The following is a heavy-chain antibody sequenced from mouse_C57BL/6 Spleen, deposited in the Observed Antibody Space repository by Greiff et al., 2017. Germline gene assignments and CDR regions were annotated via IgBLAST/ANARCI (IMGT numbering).Heavy chain of an antibody. CDR1: GYTFTDYN. CDR3: VSSGEYGSTTYWYIDV. V-gene: IGHV1-18*01. CDR2: INPNNGGT. Sequence: VQLQQSGPELVKPGASVKIPCKASGYTFTDYNMDWVKQSHGKSLEWIGDINPNNGGTIYNQKFKGKATLTVAKSSSTAYMELRSLTSEDTAVYYGVSSGEYGSTTYWYIDVWGTGTPGTVSS. D-gene: IGHD1-1*01. J-gene: IGHJ1*03.